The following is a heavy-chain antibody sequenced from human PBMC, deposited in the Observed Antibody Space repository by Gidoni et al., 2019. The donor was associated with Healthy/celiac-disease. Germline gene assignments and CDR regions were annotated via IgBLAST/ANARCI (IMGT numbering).Heavy chain of an antibody. D-gene: IGHD6-19*01. CDR1: GFTFSSYA. Sequence: EVQLLESGGGLVQPGGSLRLSCAASGFTFSSYAMSWVRQAPGKGLGWFSAISGSVGSTYYADSVKGRFTISRDNSKNTLYLQMNSLRAEDTAVYYCAKHLVGRNYFDYWGQGTLVTVSS. V-gene: IGHV3-23*01. CDR2: ISGSVGST. J-gene: IGHJ4*02. CDR3: AKHLVGRNYFDY.